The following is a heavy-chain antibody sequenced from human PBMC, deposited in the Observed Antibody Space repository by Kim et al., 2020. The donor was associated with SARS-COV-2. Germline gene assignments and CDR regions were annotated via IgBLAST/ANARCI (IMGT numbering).Heavy chain of an antibody. J-gene: IGHJ6*02. CDR1: GFTFSNAW. CDR3: TTRGQATMVRGVIKGYYYYYGMDI. V-gene: IGHV3-15*01. D-gene: IGHD3-10*01. Sequence: GGSLRLSCAASGFTFSNAWMSWVRQAPGKGLEWVGRIKSKTDGGTTDYAAPVKGRFTISRDDSKNTLYLQMNSLKTEDTAVYYCTTRGQATMVRGVIKGYYYYYGMDIWGQGTTVTVSS. CDR2: IKSKTDGGTT.